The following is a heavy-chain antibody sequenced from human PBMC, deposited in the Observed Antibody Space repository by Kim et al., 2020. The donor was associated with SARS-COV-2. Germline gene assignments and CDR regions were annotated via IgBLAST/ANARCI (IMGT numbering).Heavy chain of an antibody. CDR1: GGTFSSYA. V-gene: IGHV1-69*13. D-gene: IGHD1-7*01. CDR2: IIPIFGTA. Sequence: SVKVSCKASGGTFSSYAISWVRQAPGQGLEWMGGIIPIFGTANYAQKFQGRVTITADESTSTAYMELSSLRSEDTAVYYCASKRNWNYFYYYYGMDVWGQGTTVTVSS. J-gene: IGHJ6*02. CDR3: ASKRNWNYFYYYYGMDV.